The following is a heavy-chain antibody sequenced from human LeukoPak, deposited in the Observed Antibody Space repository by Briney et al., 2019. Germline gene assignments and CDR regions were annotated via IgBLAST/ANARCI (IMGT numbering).Heavy chain of an antibody. CDR3: ARGWYSSGWYIYYYYGMDV. D-gene: IGHD6-19*01. J-gene: IGHJ6*02. CDR2: MNPNSGNT. V-gene: IGHV1-8*01. CDR1: GYTFTSYD. Sequence: ASVKVSCKASGYTFTSYDINWVRQATGRGLEWMGWMNPNSGNTGYAQKFQGRVTMTRNTSISTAYMELSSLRSEDTAVYYCARGWYSSGWYIYYYYGMDVWGQGTTVTVSS.